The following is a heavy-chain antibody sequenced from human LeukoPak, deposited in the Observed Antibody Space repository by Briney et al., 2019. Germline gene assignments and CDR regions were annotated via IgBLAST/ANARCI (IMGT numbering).Heavy chain of an antibody. CDR3: ARDGIAAAGQYYCYGMDV. D-gene: IGHD6-13*01. CDR2: IWYDGDNK. Sequence: SLRLSCAASGFTFSSYGMHWVRQAPGKGLEWVAGIWYDGDNKYYADSVKGRFTISRDNSKNTLYLQMNSLRAEDTAVYYCARDGIAAAGQYYCYGMDVWGQGTTVTVSS. V-gene: IGHV3-33*01. J-gene: IGHJ6*02. CDR1: GFTFSSYG.